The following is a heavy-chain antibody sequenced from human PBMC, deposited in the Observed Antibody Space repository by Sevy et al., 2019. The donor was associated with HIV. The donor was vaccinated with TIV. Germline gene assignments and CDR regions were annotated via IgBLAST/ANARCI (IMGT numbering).Heavy chain of an antibody. CDR2: VSSSSTYI. V-gene: IGHV3-21*01. CDR1: GFTFSTYS. J-gene: IGHJ6*02. Sequence: GGSLRLSCAASGFTFSTYSMNWVRQAPGKGLEWVSSVSSSSTYIYYADSVKGRFTISRDNAQKSMWLQMNSLRAEDTAVYYCARDLCTGGVCPRWGYYYYGMDVWGQGTTVTVSS. D-gene: IGHD2-8*02. CDR3: ARDLCTGGVCPRWGYYYYGMDV.